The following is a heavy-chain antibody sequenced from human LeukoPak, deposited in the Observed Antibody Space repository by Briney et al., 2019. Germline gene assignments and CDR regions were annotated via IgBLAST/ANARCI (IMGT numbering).Heavy chain of an antibody. V-gene: IGHV3-23*01. CDR2: ISGSGGST. D-gene: IGHD1-26*01. Sequence: GGSLRLSCAASGFTFSSYAMSWVRQAPGKGLEWVSAISGSGGSTYYAGSVKGRFTISRDITKNTLYLQMNSLRAEDTAVYYCAKDLSGSYPHNFDYWGQGTLVTVSS. CDR1: GFTFSSYA. J-gene: IGHJ4*02. CDR3: AKDLSGSYPHNFDY.